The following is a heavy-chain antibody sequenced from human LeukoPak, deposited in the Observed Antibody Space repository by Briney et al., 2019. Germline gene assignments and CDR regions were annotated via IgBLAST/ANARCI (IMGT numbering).Heavy chain of an antibody. J-gene: IGHJ3*02. Sequence: GGSLRLSCAASGFTFSNYWMNWVRQPPGKGLEWVSYISSSGSTIYYADSVKGRFTISRDNAKNSLYLQMNSLRAEDTAVYYCARESSPEDAFDIWGQGTMVTVSS. D-gene: IGHD1-14*01. CDR2: ISSSGSTI. V-gene: IGHV3-48*04. CDR3: ARESSPEDAFDI. CDR1: GFTFSNYW.